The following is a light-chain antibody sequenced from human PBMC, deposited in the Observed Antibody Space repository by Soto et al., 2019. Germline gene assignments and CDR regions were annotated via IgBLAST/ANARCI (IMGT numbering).Light chain of an antibody. CDR2: AAS. V-gene: IGKV3-20*01. CDR1: QSVTSSD. J-gene: IGKJ1*01. CDR3: QQYDTTPQT. Sequence: EIVLTQSPGTLSSSPGERVTLFCRASQSVTSSDLAWYQQRLGRPPRLLIYAASRRAPGIPDRFSGSGSGTDFTLTISRLEPEDFAVYYCQQYDTTPQTFGQGTKVEIK.